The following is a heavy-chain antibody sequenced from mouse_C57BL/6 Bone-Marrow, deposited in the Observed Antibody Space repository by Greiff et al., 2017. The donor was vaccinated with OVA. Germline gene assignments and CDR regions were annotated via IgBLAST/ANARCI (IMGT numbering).Heavy chain of an antibody. CDR3: TLLRRWFAY. J-gene: IGHJ3*01. CDR2: IDPENGDT. CDR1: GFNINDDY. Sequence: VQLQESGAELVRPGASVKLSCTASGFNINDDYMHWVKQRPEQGLEWIGWIDPENGDTEYASKFQGKATITADPSSNTAYLQLSSLTSEDTAVYYWTLLRRWFAYWGQGTRVTVSA. V-gene: IGHV14-4*01. D-gene: IGHD1-1*01.